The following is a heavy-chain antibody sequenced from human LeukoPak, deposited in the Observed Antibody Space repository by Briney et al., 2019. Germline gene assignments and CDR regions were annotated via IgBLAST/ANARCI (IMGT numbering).Heavy chain of an antibody. Sequence: NPSATLSLTCTVSGGSISRYYWSWIRQPPGKGLEWIGYIYYTGSTNYNPSLKSRVTISVDTSKNQFSLKLSSVTAADTAVYYCARHMDSSGYYYGMDVWGQGATVTVSS. CDR1: GGSISRYY. CDR2: IYYTGST. J-gene: IGHJ6*02. D-gene: IGHD6-6*01. CDR3: ARHMDSSGYYYGMDV. V-gene: IGHV4-59*08.